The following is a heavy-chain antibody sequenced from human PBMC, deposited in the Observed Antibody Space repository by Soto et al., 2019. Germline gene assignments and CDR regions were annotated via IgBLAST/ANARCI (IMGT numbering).Heavy chain of an antibody. Sequence: QVELVQSGAEVKKPGASVKISCKATGYTFTSNYIHWVRQAPGQGLEWMGVINPLGGSTSYAQSFQTRVTMTRDTSTSTVYMELSRLKSDDTAIYFCARDLIAESIQESGLSDWFDPWGQGTPVTVSS. CDR1: GYTFTSNY. CDR3: ARDLIAESIQESGLSDWFDP. V-gene: IGHV1-46*01. D-gene: IGHD2-21*01. J-gene: IGHJ5*02. CDR2: INPLGGST.